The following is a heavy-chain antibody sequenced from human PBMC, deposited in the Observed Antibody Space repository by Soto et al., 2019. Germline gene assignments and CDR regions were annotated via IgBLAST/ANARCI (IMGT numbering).Heavy chain of an antibody. J-gene: IGHJ6*01. CDR2: INPNSGGT. V-gene: IGHV1-2*04. CDR1: GYTFTGYH. D-gene: IGHD2-2*01. CDR3: ARGGSQCSSTSCYYYYYYYGMDV. Sequence: GASVKVSCKASGYTFTGYHMHWVRQAPGQGLEWMGWINPNSGGTNYAQKFQGWVTMTRDTSISTAYMELSRLRSDDTAVYYCARGGSQCSSTSCYYYYYYYGMDVWGQGTTVTVSS.